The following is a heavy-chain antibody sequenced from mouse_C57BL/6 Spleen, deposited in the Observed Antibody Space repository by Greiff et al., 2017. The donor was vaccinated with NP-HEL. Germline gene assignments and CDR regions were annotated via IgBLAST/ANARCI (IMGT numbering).Heavy chain of an antibody. CDR3: ARSGGSSSRYFDV. Sequence: QVQLQQPGAELVKPGASVKLSCKASGYTFTSYWMHWVKQRPGRGLERIGRIDPNSGGTKYNEKFKSKATLTVDKPSSTAYMQLSSLTSEDSAVYYCARSGGSSSRYFDVWGTGTTVTVSS. CDR1: GYTFTSYW. J-gene: IGHJ1*03. CDR2: IDPNSGGT. V-gene: IGHV1-72*01. D-gene: IGHD1-1*01.